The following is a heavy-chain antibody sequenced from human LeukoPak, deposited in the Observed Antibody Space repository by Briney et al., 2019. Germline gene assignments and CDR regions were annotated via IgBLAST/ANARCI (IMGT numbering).Heavy chain of an antibody. CDR2: ISWDSGSV. Sequence: GGSLRLSCAASGFTFDDYAMPWVRQAPGKGLEWVSGISWDSGSVGYADSVKGRFTISRDNAKNSLYLQMNSLRAEDTALYYCAKDQGYRYGYNWFDPWGQGTLVTVSS. D-gene: IGHD5-18*01. CDR1: GFTFDDYA. V-gene: IGHV3-9*01. J-gene: IGHJ5*02. CDR3: AKDQGYRYGYNWFDP.